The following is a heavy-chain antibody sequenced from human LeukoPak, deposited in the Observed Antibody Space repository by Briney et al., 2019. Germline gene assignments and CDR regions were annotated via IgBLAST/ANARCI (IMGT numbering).Heavy chain of an antibody. J-gene: IGHJ6*02. CDR3: ARDHIHMEQNYGMDV. CDR1: GFTFSSYT. Sequence: GGSLRLSCAASGFTFSSYTMNWVRQAPGKGLEWVSSISSSSSYIYYADSVKGRFTISRDNAKNSLYLQMNSLRAEDTAVYYCARDHIHMEQNYGMDVWGQGATVTVSS. D-gene: IGHD1-26*01. CDR2: ISSSSSYI. V-gene: IGHV3-21*01.